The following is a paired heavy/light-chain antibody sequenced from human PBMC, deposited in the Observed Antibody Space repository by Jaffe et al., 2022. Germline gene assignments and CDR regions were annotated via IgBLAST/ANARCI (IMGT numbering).Heavy chain of an antibody. CDR1: GGSISSSNYY. J-gene: IGHJ5*02. V-gene: IGHV4-39*01. D-gene: IGHD3-9*01. CDR2: ISYSGTT. CDR3: ARHFGSDWYKWFDP. Sequence: QLQLQESGPGLVKPSETLSLTCTVSGGSISSSNYYWGWIRQPPGEGLECIGSISYSGTTYYNPSLKSRVTISVDTSKNQFSLKLSSVTAADTAVYYCARHFGSDWYKWFDPWGQGTLVTVSS.
Light chain of an antibody. J-gene: IGKJ4*01. V-gene: IGKV4-1*01. CDR1: QNVLYSSDNKNY. CDR2: WAS. Sequence: DIVMTQSPDSLAVSLGERATINCKSSQNVLYSSDNKNYLAWYQQKPGQPPKLLIYWASTRESGVPDRFSGSGSGTDFTLTISSLQAEDVAVYYCQQYYSTPLTFGGGTKVEIK. CDR3: QQYYSTPLT.